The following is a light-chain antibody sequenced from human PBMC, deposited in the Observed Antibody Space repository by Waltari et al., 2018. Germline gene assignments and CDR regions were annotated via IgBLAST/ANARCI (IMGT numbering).Light chain of an antibody. J-gene: IGLJ2*01. Sequence: QSALTQPASVSGSPGQAITISCTGTSSDIGRYSYVSWYQQHPGKAPKLVISGVSNRPSGVSKRFSGSKSGNTASLTSSGLQAEDGAHYYCSSYTNSGNVVFGGGTKLTVL. CDR1: SSDIGRYSY. V-gene: IGLV2-14*03. CDR3: SSYTNSGNVV. CDR2: GVS.